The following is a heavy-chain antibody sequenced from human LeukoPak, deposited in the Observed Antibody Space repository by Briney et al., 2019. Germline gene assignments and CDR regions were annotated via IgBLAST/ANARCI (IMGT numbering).Heavy chain of an antibody. Sequence: ASVKVSCKASGYTFPSYFMHWVRQAPGQGLEWMGIINPTGGSTTYAQKFQGRVTMTRDTSTSTVYMELSSLRSDDTAVYYCARTAARRFDYWGQGTLVTVSS. V-gene: IGHV1-46*01. CDR3: ARTAARRFDY. D-gene: IGHD6-6*01. CDR1: GYTFPSYF. CDR2: INPTGGST. J-gene: IGHJ4*02.